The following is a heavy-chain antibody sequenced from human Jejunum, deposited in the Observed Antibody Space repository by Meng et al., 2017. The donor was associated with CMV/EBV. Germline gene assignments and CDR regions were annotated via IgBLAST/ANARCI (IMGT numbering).Heavy chain of an antibody. D-gene: IGHD1-20*01. V-gene: IGHV1-2*02. Sequence: YTFTNCFVHWVRQAPGQGLEWMGWINPSSGGTNYAQQFQGRVTMTRDTSISTAYMELSGLTSDDTAVYYCARRFQEGLTGRRPWFDPRGQGTLVTVSS. CDR2: INPSSGGT. J-gene: IGHJ5*02. CDR3: ARRFQEGLTGRRPWFDP. CDR1: YTFTNCF.